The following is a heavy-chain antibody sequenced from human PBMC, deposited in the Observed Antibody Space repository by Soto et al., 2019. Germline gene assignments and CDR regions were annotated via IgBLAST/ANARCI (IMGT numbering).Heavy chain of an antibody. CDR1: GYTFTRYG. J-gene: IGHJ4*02. V-gene: IGHV1-18*01. D-gene: IGHD3-22*01. Sequence: QVQLVQSGAEVKKPGASVKVSCKASGYTFTRYGFSCVRQAPGQGLEWMGCISGPNGNTNYAQKLQGRFPMRTDTSTSTAYMQPRSRRSDDTAVYYCAIDRDYSSGYYLGSNYWGQATLGTVTP. CDR2: ISGPNGNT. CDR3: AIDRDYSSGYYLGSNY.